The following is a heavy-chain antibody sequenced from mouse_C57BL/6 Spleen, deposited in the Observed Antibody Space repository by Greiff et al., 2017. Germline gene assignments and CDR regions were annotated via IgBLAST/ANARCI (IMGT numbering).Heavy chain of an antibody. CDR1: GYTFTDYY. D-gene: IGHD2-12*01. V-gene: IGHV1-26*01. CDR3: ARERENYTWFAY. CDR2: INPNNGGT. Sequence: EVQLQQSGPELVKPGASVKISCKASGYTFTDYYMNWVKQSHGKGLEWIGDINPNNGGTSNNQKFKGKGTLTVDKSSSTAYMELRSLTSADAAVDYCARERENYTWFAYWGQGTLVTVAA. J-gene: IGHJ3*01.